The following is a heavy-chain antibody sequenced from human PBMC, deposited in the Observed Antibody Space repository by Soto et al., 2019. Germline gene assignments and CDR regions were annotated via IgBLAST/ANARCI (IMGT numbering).Heavy chain of an antibody. J-gene: IGHJ6*02. D-gene: IGHD6-19*01. V-gene: IGHV4-34*01. CDR2: LDQSGGT. CDR3: AREDSNGWSGESLDV. CDR1: GDSLRGQS. Sequence: QVQLQQWGAGLLKVSETLSLTCAVVGDSLRGQSWKWIRQSPGKGLEWIGELDQSGGTNYNPSLKSRAIISDDTSKNQFSLTLTSVTAADTAVYYCAREDSNGWSGESLDVWGQGTTVTVSS.